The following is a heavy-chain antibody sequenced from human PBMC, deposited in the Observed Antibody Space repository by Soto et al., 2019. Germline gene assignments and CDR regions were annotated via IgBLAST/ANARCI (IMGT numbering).Heavy chain of an antibody. CDR3: ARGWFGIAARHFDY. D-gene: IGHD6-6*01. V-gene: IGHV4-61*08. Sequence: KPSETLSLTCTVSGGSISSGGYYWSWIRQPPGKGLEWIGYIYYSGSTNYNPSLKSRVTISVDTSKNQFSLKLSSVTAADTAVYYCARGWFGIAARHFDYWGQGTLVTVSS. CDR1: GGSISSGGYY. CDR2: IYYSGST. J-gene: IGHJ4*02.